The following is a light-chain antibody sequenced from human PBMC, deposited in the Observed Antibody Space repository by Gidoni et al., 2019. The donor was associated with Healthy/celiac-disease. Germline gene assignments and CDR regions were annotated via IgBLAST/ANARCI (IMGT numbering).Light chain of an antibody. J-gene: IGKJ4*01. CDR1: QSISSY. CDR2: AAS. Sequence: DIQMTQSPSSLSASVGDRVTITCRASQSISSYLNWYQQKPGKAPKLLIYAASSLQSGVPSRFSGSGSGTEFTLTISSLQPEEFANYYCQQSYSTLLTFGGGTKVEIK. V-gene: IGKV1-39*01. CDR3: QQSYSTLLT.